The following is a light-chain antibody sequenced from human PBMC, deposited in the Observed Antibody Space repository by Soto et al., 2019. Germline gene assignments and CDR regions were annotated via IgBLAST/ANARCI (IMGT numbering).Light chain of an antibody. V-gene: IGKV1-5*03. Sequence: DIQMTQSPSTLSGSVGDRVTMRCRASQTISSWLAWYQQKPGKAPKLLIYKASSLKSGVPSRFSGSGSGTEFTLTISSLQPEDFATYYCQQYNSYSQTFGQGTKVDNK. CDR2: KAS. J-gene: IGKJ1*01. CDR3: QQYNSYSQT. CDR1: QTISSW.